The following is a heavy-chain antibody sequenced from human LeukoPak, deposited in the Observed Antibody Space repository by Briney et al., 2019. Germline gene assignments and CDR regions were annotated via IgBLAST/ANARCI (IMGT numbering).Heavy chain of an antibody. V-gene: IGHV4-34*01. Sequence: PSETLSLTCAVYGGSFSGYYWSWIRQPPGKGLEWIGEINHSGSTNHNPSLKSRVTISVDTSKNQFSLKLSSVTAADTAVYYCARSQILTGYQRFDYWGQGTLVTVSS. CDR2: INHSGST. CDR3: ARSQILTGYQRFDY. CDR1: GGSFSGYY. D-gene: IGHD3-9*01. J-gene: IGHJ4*02.